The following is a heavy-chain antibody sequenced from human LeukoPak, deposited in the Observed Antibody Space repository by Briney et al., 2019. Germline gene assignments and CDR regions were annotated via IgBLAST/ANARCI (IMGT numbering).Heavy chain of an antibody. CDR2: INPNSGGT. J-gene: IGHJ4*02. CDR1: GYTFTGYY. V-gene: IGHV1-2*02. D-gene: IGHD2-2*01. Sequence: ASVKVSCKASGYTFTGYYMHWVRQAPGQGLEWMGWINPNSGGTNYAQKFQGRITMTRDTSVTTTYMELSRLRPDDTAVYYCARDTNSFDYWGQGTLVTVSS. CDR3: ARDTNSFDY.